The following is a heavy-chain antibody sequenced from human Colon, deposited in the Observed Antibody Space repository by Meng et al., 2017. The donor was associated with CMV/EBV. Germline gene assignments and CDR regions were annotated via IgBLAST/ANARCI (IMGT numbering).Heavy chain of an antibody. V-gene: IGHV1-2*02. CDR3: ASHSSYVWGSHH. J-gene: IGHJ1*01. CDR1: GYSFTGCY. D-gene: IGHD3-16*01. Sequence: VKRGQSGAGVGLPGASGNVSCKASGYSFTGCYIHWGRRAPGQGLEWMGWMDPTTGRTDYAQKFQGTVTMTRDTSISTAYLELSRLTSDDTAVYYCASHSSYVWGSHHWGQGTLVTVSS. CDR2: MDPTTGRT.